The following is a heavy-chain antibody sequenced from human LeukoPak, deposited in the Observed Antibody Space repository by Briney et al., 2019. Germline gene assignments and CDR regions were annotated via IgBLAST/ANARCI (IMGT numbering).Heavy chain of an antibody. CDR2: IRYDGSNK. CDR1: GFTFSSYW. V-gene: IGHV3-30*02. D-gene: IGHD2-2*02. J-gene: IGHJ4*02. CDR3: ATTDTIIVPGTIQVDY. Sequence: GGSLRLSCAASGFTFSSYWMSWVRQAPGKGLEWVAFIRYDGSNKNYADSVKGRFTISRDNSKNTLSLQMNSLRAEDTAIYYCATTDTIIVPGTIQVDYWGQGTLVTVSS.